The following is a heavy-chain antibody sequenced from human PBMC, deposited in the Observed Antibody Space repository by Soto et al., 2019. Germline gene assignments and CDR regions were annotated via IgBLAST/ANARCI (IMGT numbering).Heavy chain of an antibody. D-gene: IGHD6-13*01. Sequence: QVQLVQSGAEVKKPGASVKVSCKASDYTFTSYGIIWVRQAPGQGLEWIGWISVYNGNTNYAQKFRGRVTMTTDISTTTAYMEMRSPRSDDTAVYYCARSGSSWNLREFDYWGQGTLVTVSS. V-gene: IGHV1-18*01. J-gene: IGHJ4*02. CDR2: ISVYNGNT. CDR1: DYTFTSYG. CDR3: ARSGSSWNLREFDY.